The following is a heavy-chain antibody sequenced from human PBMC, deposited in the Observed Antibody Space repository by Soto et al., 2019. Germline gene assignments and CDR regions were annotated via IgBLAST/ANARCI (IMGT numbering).Heavy chain of an antibody. Sequence: ASVKVSCKASGYTFTSYDINWVRQATGQGLEWMGWMSPNSGNTGYAQKFQGRVTMTRNTSISTAYMELISLRDEDTAVYYCAGYWNYESHYGMDVWGQGTTVTVSS. V-gene: IGHV1-8*01. CDR1: GYTFTSYD. CDR2: MSPNSGNT. D-gene: IGHD1-7*01. CDR3: AGYWNYESHYGMDV. J-gene: IGHJ6*02.